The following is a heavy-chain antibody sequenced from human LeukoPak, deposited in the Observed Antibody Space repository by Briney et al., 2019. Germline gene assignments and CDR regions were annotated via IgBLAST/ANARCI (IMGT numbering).Heavy chain of an antibody. D-gene: IGHD4-17*01. Sequence: SETLSLTCTVSGYSIRKGYYWGWIWQPPGKGLEWIGSIYHSGSPYYNPSLKSRVTISVDTSKNQFSLNLSSVTAADTTVYYCATTTVTTASTHYWGQGTLVTVSS. J-gene: IGHJ4*02. V-gene: IGHV4-38-2*02. CDR1: GYSIRKGYY. CDR2: IYHSGSP. CDR3: ATTTVTTASTHY.